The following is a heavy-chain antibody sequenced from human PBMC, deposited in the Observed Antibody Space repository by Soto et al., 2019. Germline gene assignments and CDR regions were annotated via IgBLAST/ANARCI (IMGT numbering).Heavy chain of an antibody. J-gene: IGHJ4*02. V-gene: IGHV4-59*01. CDR1: GDSIRAYS. Sequence: SETLSLTCTFSGDSIRAYSWSWVRQPPGKGLEWIGNIHYNGNTKYNPSLKSRVTMSLDTSKNQFSLRLISVTAADTAKYFCAREGNLGRWLQPLDFWGQGTLVTV. CDR2: IHYNGNT. CDR3: AREGNLGRWLQPLDF. D-gene: IGHD5-12*01.